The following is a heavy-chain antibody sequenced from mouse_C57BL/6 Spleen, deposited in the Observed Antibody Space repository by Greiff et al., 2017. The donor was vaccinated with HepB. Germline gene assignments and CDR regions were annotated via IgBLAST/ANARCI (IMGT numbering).Heavy chain of an antibody. CDR2: IDPSDSYT. CDR1: GYTFTSYW. Sequence: VQLQQPGAELVMPGASVKLSCKASGYTFTSYWMHWVKQRPGQGLEWIGEIDPSDSYTNYNQKFKGKSTLTVDKSSSTAYMQLSSLTSEDSAVYYCARGLLLRSYYFDYWGQGTTLTVSS. CDR3: ARGLLLRSYYFDY. J-gene: IGHJ2*01. D-gene: IGHD1-1*01. V-gene: IGHV1-69*01.